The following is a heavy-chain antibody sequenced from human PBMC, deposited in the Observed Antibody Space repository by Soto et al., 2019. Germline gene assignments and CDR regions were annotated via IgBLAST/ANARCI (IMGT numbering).Heavy chain of an antibody. CDR2: IYYSGTT. Sequence: QVQLQESGPGLVKPSETLSLTCTVSGGSISSDYWSWIRQPPGKGLEWIGYIYYSGTTNYNPSLKSRVTISVDTSKNQFSLKLSSVTAADTAVYYCARASFNILTGYYVGYWGQGTLVTVSS. V-gene: IGHV4-59*01. CDR1: GGSISSDY. D-gene: IGHD3-9*01. CDR3: ARASFNILTGYYVGY. J-gene: IGHJ4*02.